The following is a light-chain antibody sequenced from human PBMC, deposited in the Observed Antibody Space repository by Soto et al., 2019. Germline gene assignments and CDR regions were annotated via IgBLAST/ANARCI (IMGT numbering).Light chain of an antibody. Sequence: QSVLTQPPSASGSAGQSVTISCTGTISDVGGYNYVSWYQHHPGQAPKTIIYDVSRRPSGVPDRFSGSKSGNTASLTVSGLPPEDEADYYCSSYAGFNNLVFGTGTKATVL. J-gene: IGLJ1*01. CDR3: SSYAGFNNLV. CDR1: ISDVGGYNY. V-gene: IGLV2-8*01. CDR2: DVS.